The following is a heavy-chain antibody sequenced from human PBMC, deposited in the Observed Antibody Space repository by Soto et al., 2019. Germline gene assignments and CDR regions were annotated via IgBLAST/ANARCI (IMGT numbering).Heavy chain of an antibody. Sequence: GGSLRLSCAASGFTFSSYGMHWVRQAPGKWLEWVAVISYDGSNKYCADSVKGRFTISRDNSKNTLYLQMNSLRAEDTAVYYCAKESGAYVWGSYSLTRPVDYWGQGTLVTVSS. V-gene: IGHV3-30*18. CDR2: ISYDGSNK. CDR1: GFTFSSYG. CDR3: AKESGAYVWGSYSLTRPVDY. D-gene: IGHD3-16*01. J-gene: IGHJ4*02.